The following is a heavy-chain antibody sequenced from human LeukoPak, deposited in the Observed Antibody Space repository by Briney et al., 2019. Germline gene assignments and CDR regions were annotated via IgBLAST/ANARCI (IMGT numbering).Heavy chain of an antibody. Sequence: SETLSLTCTVSGGSISSSSYYWGWIRQPPGKGLEWIGSIYYSGSTYYNPSLKSRVTISVDTSKNQFSLKLSSVPAAHTAVYYCARHSRQLRGRIFYWGQGTWSPSPQ. D-gene: IGHD4-11*01. CDR1: GGSISSSSYY. CDR3: ARHSRQLRGRIFY. J-gene: IGHJ4*02. CDR2: IYYSGST. V-gene: IGHV4-39*01.